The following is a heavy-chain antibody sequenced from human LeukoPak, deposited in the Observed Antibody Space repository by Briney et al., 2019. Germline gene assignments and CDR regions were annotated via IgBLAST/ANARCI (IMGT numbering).Heavy chain of an antibody. CDR1: GYSFTSYS. V-gene: IGHV5-10-1*01. CDR3: ARHDDGGGDY. CDR2: IDPSDSYT. Sequence: GESLKISCKGSGYSFTSYSITWVRQMPGKGLEWMGRIDPSDSYTSYNPSFQGHVTISADKSISTAYLQWSSLKASDTAMYYCARHDDGGGDYWGQGSLVTVSS. J-gene: IGHJ4*02. D-gene: IGHD3-16*01.